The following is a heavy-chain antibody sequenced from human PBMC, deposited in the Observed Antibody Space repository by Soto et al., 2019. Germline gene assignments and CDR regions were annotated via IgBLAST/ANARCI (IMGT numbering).Heavy chain of an antibody. CDR3: ARGEGSGWTHNNAFDI. CDR1: GGTFSSYA. J-gene: IGHJ3*02. D-gene: IGHD6-19*01. V-gene: IGHV1-69*01. CDR2: IIPIFGTA. Sequence: QVQLVQSGAEVKKPGSSVKVSCKASGGTFSSYAISWVRQAPGQGLEWMGGIIPIFGTANYAQKFQGRVTITADESTSTAYMELSSLRSEDTAVYYCARGEGSGWTHNNAFDIWGQGKMVTVSS.